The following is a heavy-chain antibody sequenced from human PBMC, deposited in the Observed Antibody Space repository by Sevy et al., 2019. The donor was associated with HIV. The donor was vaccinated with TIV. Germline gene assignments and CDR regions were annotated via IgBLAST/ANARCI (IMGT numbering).Heavy chain of an antibody. CDR1: GFTFDEYA. CDR3: ARVRDEWGPEGMDV. J-gene: IGHJ6*02. D-gene: IGHD3-10*01. CDR2: IRWREFSG. Sequence: GGSLRLSCKTFGFTFDEYAMHWVRQAPGKGLEWVASIRWREFSGDYADSVKGRFLISRDIAKNSRYLQMNSLRDEDTAVYYCARVRDEWGPEGMDVWGQGTTVTVSS. V-gene: IGHV3-9*01.